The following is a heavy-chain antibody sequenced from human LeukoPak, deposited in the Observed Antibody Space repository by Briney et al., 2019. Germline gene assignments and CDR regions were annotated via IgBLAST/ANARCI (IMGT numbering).Heavy chain of an antibody. CDR2: ISWNSVGI. CDR1: GFTFDDYA. CDR3: AKDQAPRAARVIYFDY. D-gene: IGHD2-15*01. J-gene: IGHJ4*02. Sequence: GGSLRLSCAASGFTFDDYAMHWVRQAPGKGLEWVSGISWNSVGIGYADSVKGRFTISRDNAKNSLYLQMNSLRVEDTAVYYCAKDQAPRAARVIYFDYWGQGDLVTVSS. V-gene: IGHV3-9*01.